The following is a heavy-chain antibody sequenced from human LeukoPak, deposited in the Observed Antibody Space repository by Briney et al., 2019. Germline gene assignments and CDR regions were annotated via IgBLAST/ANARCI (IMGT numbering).Heavy chain of an antibody. CDR2: ISSSSSTI. J-gene: IGHJ4*02. CDR3: ARGYSSSWYRRGIHYFDY. V-gene: IGHV3-48*01. D-gene: IGHD6-13*01. Sequence: PGGSLRLSCAASGFTFSSYWMSWVRQAPGKGLEWVSYISSSSSTIYYADSVKGRFTISRDNAKNSLYLQMDSLRAEDTAVYYCARGYSSSWYRRGIHYFDYWGQGTLVTVSS. CDR1: GFTFSSYW.